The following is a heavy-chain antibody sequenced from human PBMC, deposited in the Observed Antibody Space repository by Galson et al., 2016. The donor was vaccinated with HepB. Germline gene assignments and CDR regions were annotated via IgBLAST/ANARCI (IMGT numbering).Heavy chain of an antibody. D-gene: IGHD1-26*01. CDR2: IYYSGNS. J-gene: IGHJ6*02. V-gene: IGHV4-59*01. CDR1: GGSISNYY. Sequence: SETLSLTCTVSGGSISNYYWSWIRQPPGKGLEWIGYIYYSGNSNYNPSLKSRVTMSLDTSKKQFSLKLSSVTAAATAVYYCAREEWALLGASSGLDVWGQGTTVSVSS. CDR3: AREEWALLGASSGLDV.